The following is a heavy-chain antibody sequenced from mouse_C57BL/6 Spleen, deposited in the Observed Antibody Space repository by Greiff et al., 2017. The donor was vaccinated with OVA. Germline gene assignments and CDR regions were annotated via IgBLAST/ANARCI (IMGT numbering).Heavy chain of an antibody. CDR1: GYTFTSYW. V-gene: IGHV1-52*01. CDR2: IDPSDSET. J-gene: IGHJ4*01. D-gene: IGHD2-5*01. Sequence: QVQLQQPGAELVRPGSSVKLSCKASGYTFTSYWMHWVKQRPIQGLEWIGNIDPSDSETHYNQKFKDKATLTVDKSSSTAYMQLSSPTSEDSAVYYCARSGDYSNYSAMDYWGQGTSVTVSS. CDR3: ARSGDYSNYSAMDY.